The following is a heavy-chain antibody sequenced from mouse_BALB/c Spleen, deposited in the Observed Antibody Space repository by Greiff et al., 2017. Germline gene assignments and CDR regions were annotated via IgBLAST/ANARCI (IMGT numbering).Heavy chain of an antibody. CDR1: GYTFTSSV. J-gene: IGHJ3*01. V-gene: IGHV1-14*01. CDR3: ARGAYYRYDVEGPY. Sequence: EVQRVESGPELVKPGASVKMSCKASGYTFTSSVMHWVKQKPGQGLEWIGYINPYNDGTKYNEKFKGKATLTSDKSSSTAYMELSSLTSEDSAVYYCARGAYYRYDVEGPYWGQGTLVTVSA. CDR2: INPYNDGT. D-gene: IGHD2-14*01.